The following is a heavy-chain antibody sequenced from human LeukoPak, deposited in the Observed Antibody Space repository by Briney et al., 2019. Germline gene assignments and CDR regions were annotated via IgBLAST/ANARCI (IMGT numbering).Heavy chain of an antibody. CDR1: GFTFSSYS. V-gene: IGHV3-21*01. Sequence: GGSLRLSCAASGFTFSSYSMNWVRQAPGKGLEWVSSISSSSSYIYYADSVKGRFTISRDNAKNSLYLQMNSLRAEDTAVYYCARGPFGDYAFDIWGQGTMVTVSS. D-gene: IGHD3-10*01. CDR3: ARGPFGDYAFDI. J-gene: IGHJ3*02. CDR2: ISSSSSYI.